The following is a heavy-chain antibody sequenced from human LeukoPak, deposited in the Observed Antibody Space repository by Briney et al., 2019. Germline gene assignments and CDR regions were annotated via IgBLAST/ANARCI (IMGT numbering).Heavy chain of an antibody. J-gene: IGHJ4*02. V-gene: IGHV3-7*04. CDR2: IKEDGSEN. CDR1: GFTFSDYW. CDR3: ARAYAGGIFDS. D-gene: IGHD3-16*01. Sequence: GGSLRLSCVASGFTFSDYWMSWVRQAPGKGREWVANIKEDGSENYYVDSVRGRFTISRDNAKNSLYLQMNSLRAEDTAMYYCARAYAGGIFDSWGQGTLVTVSS.